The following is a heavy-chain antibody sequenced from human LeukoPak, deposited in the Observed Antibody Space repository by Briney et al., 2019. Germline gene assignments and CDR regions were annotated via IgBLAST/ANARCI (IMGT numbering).Heavy chain of an antibody. CDR3: GGCSGASCYSQPIAY. D-gene: IGHD2-15*01. J-gene: IGHJ4*02. V-gene: IGHV3-66*01. Sequence: PGGSLRLSCAASGFSVTYNYMSWVRQAPGKGLEWVSVIYSGGYIYYADSVKGRFTISRDNSKNTLYLQMNSLRAEDTAVYYCGGCSGASCYSQPIAYWGQGTLVTVSS. CDR2: IYSGGYI. CDR1: GFSVTYNY.